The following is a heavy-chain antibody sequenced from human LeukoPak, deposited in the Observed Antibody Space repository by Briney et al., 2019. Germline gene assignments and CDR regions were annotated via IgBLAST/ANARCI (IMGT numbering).Heavy chain of an antibody. CDR3: ARDQDIVVVAPGWFDP. CDR2: IYYSGST. CDR1: VGSISSSSYY. J-gene: IGHJ5*02. Sequence: PLGTLSLTCTVSVGSISSSSYYSGWIRQPPGKGLEWIGSIYYSGSTYYNPPLKGRVTISVDTSKNQFSLKLSSVTAADTAVYYCARDQDIVVVAPGWFDPWGQGTLVTVSS. D-gene: IGHD2-15*01. V-gene: IGHV4-39*07.